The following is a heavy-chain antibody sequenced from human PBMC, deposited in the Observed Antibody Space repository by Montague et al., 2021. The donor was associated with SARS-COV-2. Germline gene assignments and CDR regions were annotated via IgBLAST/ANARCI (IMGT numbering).Heavy chain of an antibody. D-gene: IGHD4-17*01. CDR1: GFTFSSYS. Sequence: SLRLSCAASGFTFSSYSMNWVRQAPGKGLEWVSSISSNSSYIYYADSVKGRFTISRDNAKNSLYLQMNSLRAEDTAVYYCARDLTTVTSKYFDYWGQGTLVTVSS. CDR3: ARDLTTVTSKYFDY. J-gene: IGHJ4*02. CDR2: ISSNSSYI. V-gene: IGHV3-21*01.